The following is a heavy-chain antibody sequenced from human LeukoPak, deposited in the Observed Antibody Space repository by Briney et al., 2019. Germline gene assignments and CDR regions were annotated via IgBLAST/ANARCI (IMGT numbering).Heavy chain of an antibody. V-gene: IGHV1-3*01. CDR3: ARDLGVGATSRYWFDP. CDR2: INAGNGNT. Sequence: ASVKVSCKASGYTFTSYAMHWVRQAPGQRLEWMGWINAGNGNTKYSQKFQGRVTITRDTSASTAYMELSSLRSEDTAVYYCARDLGVGATSRYWFDPWGQGTLVTVSS. CDR1: GYTFTSYA. J-gene: IGHJ5*02. D-gene: IGHD1-26*01.